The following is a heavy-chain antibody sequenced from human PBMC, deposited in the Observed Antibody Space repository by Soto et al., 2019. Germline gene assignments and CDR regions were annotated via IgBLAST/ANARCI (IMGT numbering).Heavy chain of an antibody. CDR1: GDTFTSYY. CDR2: INPNGGST. V-gene: IGHV1-46*01. D-gene: IGHD6-19*01. J-gene: IGHJ5*02. CDR3: AREEDSSGWYWFDP. Sequence: ASVKVSCKAPGDTFTSYYMHWVRQAPGHGLEWMGVINPNGGSTRFAQKLQGRVTMTTDTSTSTAYMELRSLRSDDTAVYYCAREEDSSGWYWFDPWGQGTLVTVSS.